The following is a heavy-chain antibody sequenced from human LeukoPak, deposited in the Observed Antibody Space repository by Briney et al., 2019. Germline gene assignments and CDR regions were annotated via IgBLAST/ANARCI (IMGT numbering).Heavy chain of an antibody. V-gene: IGHV3-15*01. CDR1: GFTVSSNY. J-gene: IGHJ4*02. D-gene: IGHD2-2*01. CDR3: TTDLSRSYFGS. Sequence: GGSLRLSCAASGFTVSSNYMSWVRQAPGKGLEWVGRIKTKTDGGTTDYAAPVKGRFTISRDDSKNTLYLQMNSLKTDGTAVYYCTTDLSRSYFGSWGQGTLVTVSS. CDR2: IKTKTDGGTT.